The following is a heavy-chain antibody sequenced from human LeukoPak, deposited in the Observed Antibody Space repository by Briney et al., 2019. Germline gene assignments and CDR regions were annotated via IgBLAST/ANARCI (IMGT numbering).Heavy chain of an antibody. Sequence: SETLSLTCAVYGGSFSGYYWSWIRQPPGKGLEWTGEINHSGSTNYNPSLKSRVTISVDTSKNQFSLKLSSVTAADTAVYYCARRSAAAGRGAFDIWGQGTMVTVSS. CDR2: INHSGST. J-gene: IGHJ3*02. CDR3: ARRSAAAGRGAFDI. CDR1: GGSFSGYY. D-gene: IGHD6-13*01. V-gene: IGHV4-34*01.